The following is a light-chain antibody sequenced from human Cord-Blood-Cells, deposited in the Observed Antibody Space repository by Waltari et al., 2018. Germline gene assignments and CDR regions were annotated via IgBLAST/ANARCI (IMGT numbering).Light chain of an antibody. CDR3: SSYTSSSTLV. Sequence: QSALTQPASVSGSPGQSITISCTGTSSDVGGYNYVSWYQQHQGKAPNLMIYEVSNLPAGVSNRFSGPKAGNTAALTISGLQAEDEADYYCSSYTSSSTLVFGTGTKVTVL. V-gene: IGLV2-14*01. CDR1: SSDVGGYNY. J-gene: IGLJ1*01. CDR2: EVS.